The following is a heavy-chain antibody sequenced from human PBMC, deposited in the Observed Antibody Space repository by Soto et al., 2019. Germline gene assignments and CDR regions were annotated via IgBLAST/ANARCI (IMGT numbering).Heavy chain of an antibody. CDR3: AKDRGGFARGWEYYDF. Sequence: GGSLRLSCAASGFAFSSYTMSWVRQTPGKGLEWVSSISASGGSTYYGDSLKGRFTISRDNSKNALNLHIKSLGVEDSAVYYCAKDRGGFARGWEYYDFWGQGTQVTVSS. V-gene: IGHV3-23*01. CDR1: GFAFSSYT. D-gene: IGHD6-19*01. J-gene: IGHJ4*02. CDR2: ISASGGST.